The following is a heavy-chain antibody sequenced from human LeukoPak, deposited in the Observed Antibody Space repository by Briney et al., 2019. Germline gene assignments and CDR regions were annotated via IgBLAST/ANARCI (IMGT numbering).Heavy chain of an antibody. CDR1: GGSFSGYY. D-gene: IGHD3-10*01. CDR2: INHSGST. V-gene: IGHV4-34*01. Sequence: PSETLSLTCAVYGGSFSGYYWSWIRQPPGKGLEWIGEINHSGSTNYNPSLKSRVTISVDTSKNQFSLKLCSVTAADTAVYYCASGITMVRGVIMSDYWGQGTLVTVSS. CDR3: ASGITMVRGVIMSDY. J-gene: IGHJ4*02.